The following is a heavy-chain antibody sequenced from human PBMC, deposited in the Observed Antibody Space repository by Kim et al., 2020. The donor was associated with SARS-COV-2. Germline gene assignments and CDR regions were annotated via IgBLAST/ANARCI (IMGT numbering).Heavy chain of an antibody. CDR2: IRSKAYGGTT. V-gene: IGHV3-49*04. D-gene: IGHD5-18*01. J-gene: IGHJ6*02. CDR3: TRESGYSYGHGWYHYYGMDV. CDR1: GFTFGDYA. Sequence: GGSLRLSCTASGFTFGDYAMSWVRQAPGKGLEWVGFIRSKAYGGTTEYAASVKGRFTISRDDSKSIAYLQMNSLKTEDTAVYYCTRESGYSYGHGWYHYYGMDVWGQGTTVTVSS.